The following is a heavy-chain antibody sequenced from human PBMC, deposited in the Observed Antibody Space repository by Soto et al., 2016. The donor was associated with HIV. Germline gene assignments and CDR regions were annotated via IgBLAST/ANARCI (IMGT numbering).Heavy chain of an antibody. Sequence: VQLQESGPGLVKPSGTLSLTCAVSGGSISSSNWWSWVRQPPGKGLEWIGEIYHSGRTNYNPSLESRVTISVDKSKNQFSLKLSSVTAADTAVYYCARAGGATRDWYFDLWGLTPWSLSPQ. V-gene: IGHV4-4*02. CDR2: IYHSGRT. J-gene: IGHJ2*01. CDR1: GGSISSSNW. D-gene: IGHD4-17*01. CDR3: ARAGGATRDWYFDL.